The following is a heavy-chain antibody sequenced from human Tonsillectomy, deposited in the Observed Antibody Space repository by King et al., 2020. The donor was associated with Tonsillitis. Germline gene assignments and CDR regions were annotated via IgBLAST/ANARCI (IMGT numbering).Heavy chain of an antibody. CDR3: ARGNGGSYQRVDALDP. CDR2: ISPRSDYI. V-gene: IGHV3-21*01. CDR1: GFTFSHYS. J-gene: IGHJ3*01. D-gene: IGHD1-26*01. Sequence: VQLVESGGGLVEPGGSLRLSCTASGFTFSHYSMNWVRQAPGKGLEWGTSISPRSDYIYFADPLNGRFTVSRDNAKTPLYLQLNTLGAEDTAVYYCARGNGGSYQRVDALDPWGQGTRVTVSA.